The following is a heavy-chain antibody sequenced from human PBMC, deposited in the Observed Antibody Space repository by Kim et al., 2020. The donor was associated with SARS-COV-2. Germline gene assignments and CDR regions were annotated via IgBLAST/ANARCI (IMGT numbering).Heavy chain of an antibody. V-gene: IGHV4-34*01. J-gene: IGHJ2*01. D-gene: IGHD3-10*01. Sequence: SETLSLTCAVYGGSFSGYYWSWIRQPPGKGLEWIGEINHSGSTNYNPSLKSRVTISVDTSKNQFSLKLSSVTAADTAVYYCARGQFVTMVRGVTQKSRYFDLWGRGTLVTVSS. CDR3: ARGQFVTMVRGVTQKSRYFDL. CDR1: GGSFSGYY. CDR2: INHSGST.